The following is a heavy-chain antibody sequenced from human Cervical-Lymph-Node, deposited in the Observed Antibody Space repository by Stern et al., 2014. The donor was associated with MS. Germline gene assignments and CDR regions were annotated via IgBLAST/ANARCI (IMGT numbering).Heavy chain of an antibody. Sequence: EMQLVESGAEVKEPGESLKISCKTSGYDFNNYWIGWVRQMPGKSLEWMRIIFPGDSDSRYSPSFQGQVTISADESISTAYLQWSSLKASDSAMYYCARRTGYFDYWGQGTLVTVSS. V-gene: IGHV5-51*01. CDR2: IFPGDSDS. J-gene: IGHJ4*02. CDR3: ARRTGYFDY. CDR1: GYDFNNYW.